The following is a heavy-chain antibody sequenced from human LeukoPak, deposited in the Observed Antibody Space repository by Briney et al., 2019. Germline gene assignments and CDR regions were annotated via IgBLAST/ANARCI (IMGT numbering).Heavy chain of an antibody. CDR1: GYTFTNHG. D-gene: IGHD4-17*01. CDR3: ARDLSLGRHDDGEPFDS. Sequence: ASVMVSCKTSGYTFTNHGISWVRQAPGQGLEWMGWISGYNGNTNYVQKFRGRITMTTDTSTSTAYLQLRSLSSDDTALYYCARDLSLGRHDDGEPFDSWGQGTLVTVSS. V-gene: IGHV1-18*01. J-gene: IGHJ4*02. CDR2: ISGYNGNT.